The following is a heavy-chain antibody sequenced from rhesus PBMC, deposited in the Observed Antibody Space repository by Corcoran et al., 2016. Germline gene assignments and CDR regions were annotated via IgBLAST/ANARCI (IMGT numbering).Heavy chain of an antibody. Sequence: EVQLVESGGGLVQPGGSLRLSCAASGFTFSSYGMSWVRQAPGKGLVWVSYISNGGGRKYSSDSVKGRFTISRDNSKNTLSLQMNSLRAEDTAVYYCAKDPRIAAAPEYFEFWGQGALVTVSS. CDR3: AKDPRIAAAPEYFEF. J-gene: IGHJ1*01. CDR1: GFTFSSYG. V-gene: IGHV3S5*01. CDR2: ISNGGGRK. D-gene: IGHD6-31*01.